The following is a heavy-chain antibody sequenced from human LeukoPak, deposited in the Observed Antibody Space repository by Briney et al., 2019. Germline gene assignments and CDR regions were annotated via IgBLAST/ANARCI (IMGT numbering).Heavy chain of an antibody. CDR2: INHSGST. J-gene: IGHJ4*02. CDR1: GGSFSGYY. V-gene: IGHV4-34*01. D-gene: IGHD5-24*01. CDR3: ARGRQEMATILYFDY. Sequence: SETLSLTCAVYGGSFSGYYWSWIRQPPGKGLEWIGEINHSGSTNYNPSLKSRVTISVDTSKNQFSLKLSSVTAADTAVYYCARGRQEMATILYFDYWAQGTLVTVSS.